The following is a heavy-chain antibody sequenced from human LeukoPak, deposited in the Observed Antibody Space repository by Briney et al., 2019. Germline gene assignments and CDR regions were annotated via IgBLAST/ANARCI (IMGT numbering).Heavy chain of an antibody. Sequence: PGGSLRLSCAASGFTFSSYAMCWVRQAPGKGLEWVSAISGSGGSTYYADSVKGRFTISRDNSKNTLYLQMNSLRAEDTAVYYCAKDSAPYDYVWGSYRADAFDIWGQGTMVTVSS. CDR3: AKDSAPYDYVWGSYRADAFDI. CDR2: ISGSGGST. D-gene: IGHD3-16*02. CDR1: GFTFSSYA. J-gene: IGHJ3*02. V-gene: IGHV3-23*01.